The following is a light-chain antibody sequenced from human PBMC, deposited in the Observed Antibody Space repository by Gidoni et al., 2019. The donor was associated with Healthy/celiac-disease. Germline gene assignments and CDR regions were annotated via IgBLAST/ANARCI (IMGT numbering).Light chain of an antibody. V-gene: IGLV2-14*01. Sequence: SALTQPASVSGSPGQPITISFTGTSSDVGGYNYVSWYKQHPGKAPKLMIYDVSNRPSGVSNRFSGSKSGNTASLTISGLQAEDEADYYCSSYTSSSTPVVFGGGTKLTVL. CDR2: DVS. CDR3: SSYTSSSTPVV. J-gene: IGLJ2*01. CDR1: SSDVGGYNY.